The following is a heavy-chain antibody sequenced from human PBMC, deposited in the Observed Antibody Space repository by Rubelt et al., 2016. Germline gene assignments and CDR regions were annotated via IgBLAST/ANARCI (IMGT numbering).Heavy chain of an antibody. CDR3: ARNWGFDY. Sequence: EVQLVESGGGLVQPGGSLRLSCAASGFTVSSNYMSWVRQAPGKGLEWVSVNYSGGSTYYADSVKGRFTISRGKSKNTLYLQMNSLRAEDTAVYYYARNWGFDYWGQGTLVTVSS. CDR1: GFTVSSNY. V-gene: IGHV3-66*01. J-gene: IGHJ4*02. CDR2: NYSGGST. D-gene: IGHD7-27*01.